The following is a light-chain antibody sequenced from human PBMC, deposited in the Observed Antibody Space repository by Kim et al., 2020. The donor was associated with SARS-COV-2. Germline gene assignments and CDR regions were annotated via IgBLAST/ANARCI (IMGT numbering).Light chain of an antibody. CDR1: QTITRW. CDR2: GAS. CDR3: QQYNLYPLT. V-gene: IGKV1-5*01. Sequence: ASVGDRVTIPCRASQTITRWLAWYRQKLGKAPELLIYGASTLRSGVPSRFSGSGSGTEFTLTINGLQPDDFATYYCQQYNLYPLTFGGGTKVDIK. J-gene: IGKJ4*01.